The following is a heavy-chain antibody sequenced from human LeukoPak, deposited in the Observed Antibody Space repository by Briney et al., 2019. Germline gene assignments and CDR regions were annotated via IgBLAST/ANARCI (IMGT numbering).Heavy chain of an antibody. J-gene: IGHJ5*02. Sequence: GGSLRLSCAASGFTFSSYWMHWVRQAPGKGLVWVSRINSDGSSTSYADSVKGRFTISRDNARNSLYLQMNSLRAEDTAVYYCARAPLSGSYLINWFDPWGQGTLVTVSS. CDR2: INSDGSST. V-gene: IGHV3-74*01. CDR3: ARAPLSGSYLINWFDP. CDR1: GFTFSSYW. D-gene: IGHD1-26*01.